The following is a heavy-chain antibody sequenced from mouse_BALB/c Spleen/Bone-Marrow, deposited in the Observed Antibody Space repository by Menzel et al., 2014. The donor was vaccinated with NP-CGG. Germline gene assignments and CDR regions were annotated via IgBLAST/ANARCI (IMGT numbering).Heavy chain of an antibody. D-gene: IGHD1-1*01. CDR3: AREATVAAKDYFDY. J-gene: IGHJ2*01. Sequence: EVKLVESGGGLVQPGGSRKLSCAASGFTFSSFGMHWVRQAPEKGLEWVAYISSGSSTIYYADSVKGRFTISRDNPKNTLFLQMTSLRSEDTAMYYCAREATVAAKDYFDYWGQGTTLTVSS. CDR2: ISSGSSTI. V-gene: IGHV5-17*02. CDR1: GFTFSSFG.